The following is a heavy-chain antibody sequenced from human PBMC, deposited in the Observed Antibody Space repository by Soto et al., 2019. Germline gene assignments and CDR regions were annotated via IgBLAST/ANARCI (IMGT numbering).Heavy chain of an antibody. V-gene: IGHV3-9*01. CDR1: GFTFDYYA. CDR2: ISWNSGSI. CDR3: AKDKVYYDSSGYYDY. D-gene: IGHD3-22*01. J-gene: IGHJ4*02. Sequence: PGGSLRLSSAASGFTFDYYAMHWVRQSPGKGLEWVSGISWNSGSIGYADSVKGRFTISRDNAKNSLYLQMNSLRAEDTALYYCAKDKVYYDSSGYYDYWGQGTLVTVSS.